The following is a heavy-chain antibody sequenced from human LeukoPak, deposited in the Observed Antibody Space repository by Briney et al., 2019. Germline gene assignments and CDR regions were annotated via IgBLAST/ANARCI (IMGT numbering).Heavy chain of an antibody. D-gene: IGHD1-7*01. Sequence: PSETLSLTCAVSGYSISSGYYWGWIRQPPGKGLEWIGSIYHSGSTYYNPSLKSRVTISVDTSKNQFSLKLSSATAADTAVYYCARELKVGNTGYYFDYWGQGTLVTVSS. V-gene: IGHV4-38-2*01. J-gene: IGHJ4*02. CDR3: ARELKVGNTGYYFDY. CDR1: GYSISSGYY. CDR2: IYHSGST.